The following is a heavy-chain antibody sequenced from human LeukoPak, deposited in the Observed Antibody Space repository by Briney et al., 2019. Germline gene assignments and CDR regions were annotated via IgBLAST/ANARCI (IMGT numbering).Heavy chain of an antibody. D-gene: IGHD3-3*01. CDR3: ARVQRITIFGVVIGISWFDP. Sequence: ASVKVSCKASGYTFTSYGISWVRQAPGRGLEWMGWISAYNGNTNYAQKLQGRVTMTTDTSTSTAYMELRSLRSDDTAVYYCARVQRITIFGVVIGISWFDPWGQGTLVTVSS. CDR2: ISAYNGNT. J-gene: IGHJ5*02. V-gene: IGHV1-18*01. CDR1: GYTFTSYG.